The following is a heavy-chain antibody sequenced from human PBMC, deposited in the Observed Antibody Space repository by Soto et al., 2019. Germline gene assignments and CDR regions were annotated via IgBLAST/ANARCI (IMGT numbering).Heavy chain of an antibody. J-gene: IGHJ6*02. CDR1: GYTFTSYG. CDR3: ARDHSYSSSSHYYYYYGMDV. V-gene: IGHV1-18*04. CDR2: ISAYNGNT. Sequence: ASVKVSCKASGYTFTSYGISWVRQAPGQGLEWMGWISAYNGNTNYAQKLQGRVTMTTDTSTSTAYMELRSLRSDDTAVYYCARDHSYSSSSHYYYYYGMDVWGQGTTVTVSS. D-gene: IGHD6-6*01.